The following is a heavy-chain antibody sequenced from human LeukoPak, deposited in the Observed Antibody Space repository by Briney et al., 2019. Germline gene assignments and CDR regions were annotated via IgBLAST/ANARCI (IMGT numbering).Heavy chain of an antibody. CDR1: GFTVSSNY. V-gene: IGHV3-53*01. CDR2: LYTSGNA. Sequence: AGGSLRLSCVASGFTVSSNYMNWVRQAPGKGLEWVSVLYTSGNAFYADSVKGRFTISRDNSKNTVYLQMNSLRAEDTAVYYCARWPDYYDTSKYYYGMDVWGQGTTVTVSS. CDR3: ARWPDYYDTSKYYYGMDV. J-gene: IGHJ6*02. D-gene: IGHD3-22*01.